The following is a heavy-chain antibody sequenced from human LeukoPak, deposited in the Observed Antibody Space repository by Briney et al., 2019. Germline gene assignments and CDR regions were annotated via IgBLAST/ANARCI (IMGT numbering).Heavy chain of an antibody. Sequence: GGSLRLSCAASGFTFSSYSMNWVRQAPGKGLEWVSSISSSSSYIYYADSVKGRFTISRDNAKNSLYLQMNSLRAEDTAVYYCARESFVGGAFDIWGQGTMVTVSS. V-gene: IGHV3-21*01. D-gene: IGHD2-21*01. CDR2: ISSSSSYI. J-gene: IGHJ3*02. CDR1: GFTFSSYS. CDR3: ARESFVGGAFDI.